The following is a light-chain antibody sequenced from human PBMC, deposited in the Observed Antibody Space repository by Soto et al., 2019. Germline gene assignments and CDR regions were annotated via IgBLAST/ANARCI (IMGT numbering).Light chain of an antibody. Sequence: DIQLTQSPSFLSASVGDRVTISCRASQGINSYLAWFQQKPEKAPNLLIYAASTLQSGVPSRFSGSGSGTEFTLTISSLQPEDFATYYCQQVKSYPWTFGQGTKVEIK. J-gene: IGKJ1*01. CDR1: QGINSY. CDR3: QQVKSYPWT. CDR2: AAS. V-gene: IGKV1-9*01.